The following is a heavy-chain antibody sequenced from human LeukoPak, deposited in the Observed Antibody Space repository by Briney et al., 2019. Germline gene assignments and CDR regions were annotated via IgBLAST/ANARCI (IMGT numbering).Heavy chain of an antibody. CDR1: GGSISSGDYY. CDR2: TYYSGST. D-gene: IGHD2/OR15-2a*01. J-gene: IGHJ5*02. V-gene: IGHV4-30-4*08. CDR3: ARGRIVGGNWFDP. Sequence: PSETLSLTCTVSGGSISSGDYYWSWIRQPPGKGLEWIGYTYYSGSTYYNPSLKSRVTISVDTSKNQFSLKLSSVTAADTAVYYCARGRIVGGNWFDPWGQGTLVTVSS.